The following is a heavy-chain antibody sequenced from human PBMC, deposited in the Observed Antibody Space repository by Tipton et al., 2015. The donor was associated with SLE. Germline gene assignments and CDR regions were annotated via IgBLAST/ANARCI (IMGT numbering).Heavy chain of an antibody. J-gene: IGHJ4*02. Sequence: TLSLTCTVSGGSISSSSYYWGWIRQPPGKGLEWIGEINHSGSTNYNPSLKSRVTISVDTSKNQFSLKLSSVTAADTAVYYCARVPDTAMVPDYWGQGTLVTVSS. CDR2: INHSGST. CDR1: GGSISSSSYY. D-gene: IGHD5-18*01. V-gene: IGHV4-39*07. CDR3: ARVPDTAMVPDY.